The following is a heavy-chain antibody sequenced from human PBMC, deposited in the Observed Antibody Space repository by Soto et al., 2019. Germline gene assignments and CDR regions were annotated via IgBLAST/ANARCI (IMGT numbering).Heavy chain of an antibody. CDR3: APHLWFGELYY. D-gene: IGHD3-10*01. J-gene: IGHJ4*02. CDR1: GFTFSSYA. Sequence: EVQLLESGGGLVQPGGSLRLSCAASGFTFSSYAMSWVRQAPGKGLEWVSAISGSGGSTYYADSVKGRFTISRDNSKNTLYLQINSLRADDTAVYYCAPHLWFGELYYWGQGTLVTVSS. CDR2: ISGSGGST. V-gene: IGHV3-23*01.